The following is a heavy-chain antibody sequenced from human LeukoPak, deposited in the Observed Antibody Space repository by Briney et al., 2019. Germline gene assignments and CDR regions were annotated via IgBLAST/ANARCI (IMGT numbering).Heavy chain of an antibody. D-gene: IGHD6-19*01. V-gene: IGHV4-39*07. CDR2: IYYSGST. CDR1: GGSISSSSYY. CDR3: AREPLDSSGWYIWY. Sequence: PSETLSLTCTVSGGSISSSSYYWGWIRQPPGKGPEWIGSIYYSGSTYYNPSLKSRVTISVDTSKNQFSLKLSSVTAADTAVYYCAREPLDSSGWYIWYWGQGTLVTVSS. J-gene: IGHJ4*02.